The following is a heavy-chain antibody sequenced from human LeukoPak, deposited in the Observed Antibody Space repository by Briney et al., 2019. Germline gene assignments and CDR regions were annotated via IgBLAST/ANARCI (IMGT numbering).Heavy chain of an antibody. CDR1: GGSFSGYY. CDR3: ARGTYSSSWYRIFAEYFQH. J-gene: IGHJ1*01. CDR2: INHSGST. Sequence: SETLSLTCAVYGGSFSGYYWSWIRQPPGKGLEWIGEINHSGSTNYNPSLKSRVTISVDTSKNQFSLKLSSVTAADTAVYYCARGTYSSSWYRIFAEYFQHWGQGTLVTVSS. D-gene: IGHD6-13*01. V-gene: IGHV4-34*01.